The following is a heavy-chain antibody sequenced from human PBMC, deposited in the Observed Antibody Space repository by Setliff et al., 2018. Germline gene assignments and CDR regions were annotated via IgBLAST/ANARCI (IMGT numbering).Heavy chain of an antibody. D-gene: IGHD1-1*01. Sequence: SETLSLTCSVSGGSISSSFDYWSWFRQSPGMGLQWLAYIYYTGSEYYTPSLESRLSISVDTSRNQFSLGLTSVTAADTAVYYCARESAGDESVRHLYYTDVWGRGTTVTVSS. V-gene: IGHV4-30-4*01. CDR2: IYYTGSE. CDR3: ARESAGDESVRHLYYTDV. CDR1: GGSISSSFDY. J-gene: IGHJ6*03.